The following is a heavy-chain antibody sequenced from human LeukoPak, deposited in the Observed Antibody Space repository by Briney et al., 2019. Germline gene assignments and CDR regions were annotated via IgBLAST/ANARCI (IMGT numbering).Heavy chain of an antibody. V-gene: IGHV3-23*01. J-gene: IGHJ4*02. CDR3: AREYGSGSYYYDY. Sequence: GSLRLSCAASGFTFTSYAMSWVRQAPGKGLEWVSAVSGSGGSSHYADSVKGRFTLSRDNPKSTLYLQMNSLRAEDTAVYYCAREYGSGSYYYDYWGQGTLVTVSS. CDR2: VSGSGGSS. CDR1: GFTFTSYA. D-gene: IGHD3-10*01.